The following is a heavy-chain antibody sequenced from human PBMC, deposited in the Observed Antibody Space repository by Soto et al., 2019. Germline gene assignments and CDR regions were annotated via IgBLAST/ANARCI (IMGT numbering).Heavy chain of an antibody. V-gene: IGHV3-21*06. Sequence: GGSLRLSCAASGFTFTRYSMNWVRQAPGKGLEWVSSISSTTNYIYYGDSMKGRFTISRDNAKNSLYLEMNSLRAEDTAVYYCETGSEDLTSNFDYWGQGTLVTVSS. J-gene: IGHJ4*02. CDR1: GFTFTRYS. CDR3: ETGSEDLTSNFDY. CDR2: ISSTTNYI.